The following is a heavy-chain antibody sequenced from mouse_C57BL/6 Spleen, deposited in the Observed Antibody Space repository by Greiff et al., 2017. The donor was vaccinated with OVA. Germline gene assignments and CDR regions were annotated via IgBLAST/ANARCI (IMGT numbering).Heavy chain of an antibody. Sequence: QVQLQQSGPELVKPGASVKISCKASGYAFSSSWMNWVKQRPGKGLEWIGRIYPGDGDTNYNGKFKGKATLTADKSSSTAYMELRSLTSEDSAVYFCARCPALTTVVAPDYWGQGTTLTVSS. CDR1: GYAFSSSW. CDR3: ARCPALTTVVAPDY. J-gene: IGHJ2*01. CDR2: IYPGDGDT. V-gene: IGHV1-82*01. D-gene: IGHD1-1*01.